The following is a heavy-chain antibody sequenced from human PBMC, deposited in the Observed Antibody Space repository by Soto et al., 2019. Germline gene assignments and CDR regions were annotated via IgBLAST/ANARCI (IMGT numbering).Heavy chain of an antibody. V-gene: IGHV3-23*01. J-gene: IGHJ6*02. CDR3: AKGRGETYYSAIDV. Sequence: EVQLLESGGGLVQPGGSLRLSCAASGFTFSSYAMSWVRQAPGKGLEWVSGISGSGGTTKYADSVKGRLTIAGANSKNRRDLQTNSLRIEDTAVDHCAKGRGETYYSAIDVWGQGTTDTDFS. D-gene: IGHD2-21*01. CDR2: ISGSGGTT. CDR1: GFTFSSYA.